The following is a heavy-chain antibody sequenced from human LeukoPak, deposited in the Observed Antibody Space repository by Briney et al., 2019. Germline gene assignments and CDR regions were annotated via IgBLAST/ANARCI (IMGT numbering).Heavy chain of an antibody. CDR3: ALSGSYAPFDY. Sequence: ASVKVSCKASGYTFTSYGISWVRQAPGQGLEWMGWISACNGNTNFAQKLQGRVTMTTDTSTSTAYMELRSLRSDDTAVYYCALSGSYAPFDYWGQGTLVTVSS. CDR1: GYTFTSYG. V-gene: IGHV1-18*01. D-gene: IGHD1-26*01. CDR2: ISACNGNT. J-gene: IGHJ4*02.